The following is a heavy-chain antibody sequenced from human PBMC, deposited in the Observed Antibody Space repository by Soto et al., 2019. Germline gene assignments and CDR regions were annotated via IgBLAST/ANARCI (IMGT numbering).Heavy chain of an antibody. CDR2: INPSGGST. J-gene: IGHJ4*02. Sequence: ASVKVSCKASGYTFTNSLIHWVRQAPGQGLAWMGIINPSGGSTSYAQKFQGRVTMTRDTSTSTVYMELSSLRSEDTAVYYWARETNYDILTGSRPYYFDDWGQGALVTVSS. CDR3: ARETNYDILTGSRPYYFDD. V-gene: IGHV1-46*01. D-gene: IGHD3-9*01. CDR1: GYTFTNSL.